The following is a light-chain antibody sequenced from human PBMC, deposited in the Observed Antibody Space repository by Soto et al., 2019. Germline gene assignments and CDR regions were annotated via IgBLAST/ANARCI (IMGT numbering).Light chain of an antibody. CDR1: QGISSY. J-gene: IGKJ1*01. V-gene: IGKV1-8*01. CDR2: AAS. Sequence: IHMTQSPSSVSASVGDRVTITCRASQGISSYLAWYQQKPGKAPKLLIYAASTLQSGVPSRFSGSGSGTDLTLTISCLQSEDFATYYCQQYYSYPRTFGQGNKGDIK. CDR3: QQYYSYPRT.